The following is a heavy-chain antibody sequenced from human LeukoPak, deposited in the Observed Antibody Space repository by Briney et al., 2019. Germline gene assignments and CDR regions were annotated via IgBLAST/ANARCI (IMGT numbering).Heavy chain of an antibody. CDR3: AKSRGCSSTSCLVDY. CDR1: GFTFSSYG. Sequence: GRSLRLSCAASGFTFSSYGMHWVRQAPGKGLEWEAVISYDGSNKYYADSVKGRFTISRDNSKNTLYLQMNSLRAEDTAVYYCAKSRGCSSTSCLVDYWGQGTLVTVSS. CDR2: ISYDGSNK. J-gene: IGHJ4*02. V-gene: IGHV3-30*18. D-gene: IGHD2-2*01.